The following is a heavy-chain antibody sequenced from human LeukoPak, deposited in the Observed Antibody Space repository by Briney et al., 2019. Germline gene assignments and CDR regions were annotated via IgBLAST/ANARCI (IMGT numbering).Heavy chain of an antibody. Sequence: SETLSLTCTVSGGSINFYYWSWIRQPAGKGLEWIGRIYSTGSTNYSPSLKSRVTMSVDKSKNQFSLNLSSVTAADTAVYYCARHVVEVWNYAPYGMDVWGQGTTVTVSS. CDR1: GGSINFYY. V-gene: IGHV4-4*07. J-gene: IGHJ6*02. CDR3: ARHVVEVWNYAPYGMDV. D-gene: IGHD1-7*01. CDR2: IYSTGST.